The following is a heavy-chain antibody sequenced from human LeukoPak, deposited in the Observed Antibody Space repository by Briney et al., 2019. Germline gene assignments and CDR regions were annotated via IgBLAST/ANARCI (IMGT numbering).Heavy chain of an antibody. Sequence: ASVKVSCKASGYTFTSYGISWVRQAPGQGLEWMGWISAYNGNTNYAQKLQGRVTMTTDTSTSTAYMELSSLRSEDTAGYYCARGMREVGATYYYYYGMDVWGQGTTVTVSS. D-gene: IGHD1-26*01. CDR3: ARGMREVGATYYYYYGMDV. J-gene: IGHJ6*02. CDR1: GYTFTSYG. V-gene: IGHV1-18*01. CDR2: ISAYNGNT.